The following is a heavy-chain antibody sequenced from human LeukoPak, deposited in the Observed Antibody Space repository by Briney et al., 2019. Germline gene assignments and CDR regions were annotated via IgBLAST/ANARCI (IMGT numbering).Heavy chain of an antibody. Sequence: SETLSLTCAVYGGSFSGYYWSWIRQPPGKGLEWIGEINHSGSTNYNPSLKSRVTISVDTSKNQFSLKLSSVTAADTAVYYCARHKRGVYSSSWYRCYYYYMDVWGKGTTVTISS. CDR3: ARHKRGVYSSSWYRCYYYYMDV. CDR1: GGSFSGYY. V-gene: IGHV4-34*01. D-gene: IGHD6-13*01. CDR2: INHSGST. J-gene: IGHJ6*03.